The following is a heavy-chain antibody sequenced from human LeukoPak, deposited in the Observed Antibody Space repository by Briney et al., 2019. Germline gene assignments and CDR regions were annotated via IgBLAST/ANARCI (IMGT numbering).Heavy chain of an antibody. CDR3: ARTIKSGNYYWFDP. J-gene: IGHJ5*02. CDR2: ISYTGST. V-gene: IGHV4-59*01. Sequence: SETLSLTCTVSGGSISNYYWSWVRQPPGEGLEWIGFISYTGSTNYNPSLKSRVTVSVDTSKNQFSLKVTYVTAADTAVYYCARTIKSGNYYWFDPWGQGTLVTVSS. CDR1: GGSISNYY. D-gene: IGHD1-26*01.